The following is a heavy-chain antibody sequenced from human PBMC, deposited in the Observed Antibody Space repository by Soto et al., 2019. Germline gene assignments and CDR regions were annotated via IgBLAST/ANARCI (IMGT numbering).Heavy chain of an antibody. CDR3: ARSYYGDVSLPGSYWYFDL. V-gene: IGHV3-21*01. CDR1: GFTFSSYS. J-gene: IGHJ2*01. Sequence: EVQLVESGGGLVQPGGSLRLSCAASGFTFSSYSMNWVRQAPGKGLEWVSSISSSSSYIYYADSVKGRFTIYRDNAKNSLYLQMNSLRAEDTAVYYCARSYYGDVSLPGSYWYFDLWGRGTLVTVSS. CDR2: ISSSSSYI. D-gene: IGHD4-17*01.